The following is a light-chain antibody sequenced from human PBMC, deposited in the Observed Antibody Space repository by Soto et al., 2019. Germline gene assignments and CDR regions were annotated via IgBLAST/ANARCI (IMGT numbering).Light chain of an antibody. V-gene: IGLV2-14*01. CDR1: SSDVGDYKY. J-gene: IGLJ2*01. Sequence: QSALTQPASVSGSPGQSITISCTGTSSDVGDYKYVSWYQQHPGKAPKLMIYDVSNRPSGVSNRFSGSKSGDTASLTISGLRAEDEADYYCSSCASSSALDVIFGGGTKVTVL. CDR3: SSCASSSALDVI. CDR2: DVS.